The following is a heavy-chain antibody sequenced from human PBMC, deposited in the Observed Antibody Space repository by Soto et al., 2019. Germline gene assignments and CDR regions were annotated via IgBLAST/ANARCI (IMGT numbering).Heavy chain of an antibody. J-gene: IGHJ3*02. V-gene: IGHV1-58*01. Sequence: SCRASGFTFPSSAVQLVRQARGQRLEWIGGRVGGSGNTNYAQKCEERVTIPRDMSTSTAYMELSSLRSEDTAVYYCAADTYYYDSSWYAFDISGQGTMPTVAS. CDR1: GFTFPSSA. CDR3: AADTYYYDSSWYAFDI. CDR2: RVGGSGNT. D-gene: IGHD3-22*01.